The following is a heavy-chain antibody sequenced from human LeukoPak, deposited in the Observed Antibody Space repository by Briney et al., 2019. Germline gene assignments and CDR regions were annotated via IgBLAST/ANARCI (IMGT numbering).Heavy chain of an antibody. V-gene: IGHV1-2*02. J-gene: IGHJ4*02. CDR1: GYRFSDYY. Sequence: ASVKVSCKASGYRFSDYYMHWVRQAPGQGLEWMGLVNSNSGGTDYAQNFEGRVTMTRDTSISTAYMELSRLKIDDAALYYCARGYCSGGSCYHFDSWGQGTLVTVSS. CDR2: VNSNSGGT. CDR3: ARGYCSGGSCYHFDS. D-gene: IGHD2-15*01.